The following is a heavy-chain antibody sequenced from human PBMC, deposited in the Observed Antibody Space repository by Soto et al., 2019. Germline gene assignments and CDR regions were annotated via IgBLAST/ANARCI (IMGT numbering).Heavy chain of an antibody. V-gene: IGHV3-23*01. CDR2: ISGSGGST. J-gene: IGHJ6*02. CDR3: ATDYYGMDV. CDR1: GFTFNSYA. Sequence: GALRLSCAASGFTFNSYAMSWVRQAPGKGLEWVSAISGSGGSTDYADSVKGRFTISRDISKNTLYLLMNSLRAEDTAVYYCATDYYGMDVWGQGTTVTVSS.